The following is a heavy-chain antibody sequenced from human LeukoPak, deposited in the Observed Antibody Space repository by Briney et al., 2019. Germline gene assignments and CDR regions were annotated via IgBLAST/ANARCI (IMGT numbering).Heavy chain of an antibody. J-gene: IGHJ6*03. V-gene: IGHV4-59*01. CDR1: DDSITIYY. CDR2: IDHTGST. CDR3: ASGAYSYYYMDV. Sequence: SETLSLTCTVSDDSITIYYWTWIRQPPGKGLEWIGYIDHTGSTNYNPSLKSRVTISVDTSKNQFSLKLSSVTAADTAVYYCASGAYSYYYMDVWGKGTTVTISS. D-gene: IGHD1-26*01.